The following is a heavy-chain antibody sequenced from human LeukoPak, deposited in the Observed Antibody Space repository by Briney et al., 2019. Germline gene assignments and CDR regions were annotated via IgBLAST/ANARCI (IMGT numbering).Heavy chain of an antibody. Sequence: PSETLSLTCTVSGGSITSYYWSWVRQPPGKGLEWVGYMYFSGTNNYSPSLKSRVTISVDTSKNQFSLKMTSVTAADTAVYYCARQGLGTSGYYGHYFDFWGQGILVTVSS. CDR3: ARQGLGTSGYYGHYFDF. J-gene: IGHJ4*02. CDR1: GGSITSYY. CDR2: MYFSGTN. V-gene: IGHV4-59*08. D-gene: IGHD3-3*01.